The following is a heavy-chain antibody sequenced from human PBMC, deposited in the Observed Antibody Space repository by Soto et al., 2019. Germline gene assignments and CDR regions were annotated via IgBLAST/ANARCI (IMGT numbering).Heavy chain of an antibody. CDR1: GGSFSGYY. D-gene: IGHD3-10*01. CDR2: INHSGST. Sequence: QVQLQQWGAGLLKPSETLSLTCAVYGGSFSGYYWSWIRQPPGKGLEWIGEINHSGSTNYNPSLNIRVTIAVATSKSQFSVTLSAVNAADTAVYYGASGSYGSGSYFVYWGQGTLVTVSS. V-gene: IGHV4-34*01. J-gene: IGHJ4*02. CDR3: ASGSYGSGSYFVY.